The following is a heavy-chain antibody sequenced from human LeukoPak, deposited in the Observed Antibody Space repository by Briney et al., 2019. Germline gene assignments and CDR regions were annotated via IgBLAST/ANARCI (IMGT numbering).Heavy chain of an antibody. CDR3: ASNGGYCSSTSCYAGTYYYYYMDV. J-gene: IGHJ6*03. D-gene: IGHD2-2*01. CDR2: INSDGSST. V-gene: IGHV3-74*01. Sequence: GGSLRLSCAASGFTFSSYWMHWVRQAPGKGLVWVSRINSDGSSTSYADSVKGRFTISRDNAKNTLYLQMNSLRAEDTAVYYCASNGGYCSSTSCYAGTYYYYYMDVWGKGTTVTVSS. CDR1: GFTFSSYW.